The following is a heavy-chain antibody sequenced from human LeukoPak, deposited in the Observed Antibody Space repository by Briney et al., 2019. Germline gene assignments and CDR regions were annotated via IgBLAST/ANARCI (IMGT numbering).Heavy chain of an antibody. V-gene: IGHV4-59*08. J-gene: IGHJ5*02. CDR1: GFTFSSYS. CDR3: ARHSNWNGGVDWFDP. CDR2: IHYSGSP. D-gene: IGHD1-20*01. Sequence: GSLRLSCAASGFTFSSYSMSWIRQPPGKGLEWIGYIHYSGSPNYNPFLKSRVTISIDTSKNQFSLRLNSVTAADTAVYYCARHSNWNGGVDWFDPWGQGTQVTVSS.